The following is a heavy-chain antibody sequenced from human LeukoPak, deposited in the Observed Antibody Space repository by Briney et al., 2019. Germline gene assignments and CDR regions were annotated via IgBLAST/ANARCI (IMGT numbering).Heavy chain of an antibody. V-gene: IGHV4-39*01. J-gene: IGHJ4*02. CDR3: VRGKPAAAQYYCNY. D-gene: IGHD6-13*01. CDR1: GGSISSSSYY. CDR2: IYYSGST. Sequence: SETLSLTCTVSGGSISSSSYYCGWIRQPPGKGLEWSGSIYYSGSTYYSPSLKSRVTISVDTSKNQFSLDLSSVTAADTAVYYCVRGKPAAAQYYCNYWGQGTLVTVSS.